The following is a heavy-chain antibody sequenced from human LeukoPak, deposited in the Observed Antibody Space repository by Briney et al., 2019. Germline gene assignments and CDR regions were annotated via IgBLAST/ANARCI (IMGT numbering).Heavy chain of an antibody. V-gene: IGHV3-43D*03. CDR1: GLTFDDYA. J-gene: IGHJ4*02. Sequence: GGSLRLSCAASGLTFDDYAMHWVRQAPGKGLEWVSLISWDGGSTYYADSVEGRFTISRDNSKNSLYLEMNSLRAEDTALYYCAKGMERRTLYYFDYWGQGTLVTVSS. CDR3: AKGMERRTLYYFDY. CDR2: ISWDGGST. D-gene: IGHD1-1*01.